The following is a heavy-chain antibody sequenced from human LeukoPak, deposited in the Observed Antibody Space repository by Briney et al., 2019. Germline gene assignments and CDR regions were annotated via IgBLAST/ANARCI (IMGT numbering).Heavy chain of an antibody. Sequence: SETLSLTCTVSGGSISSSSYYWGWIRQPPGKGLGGIGTFYYSGSTYYNPSLKSRFTISVDTSKNQFSLKLSSVTAADTAVYYCAKSNGYGLADIWGQGTMVTVPS. D-gene: IGHD6-13*01. V-gene: IGHV4-39*07. CDR3: AKSNGYGLADI. CDR2: FYYSGST. J-gene: IGHJ3*02. CDR1: GGSISSSSYY.